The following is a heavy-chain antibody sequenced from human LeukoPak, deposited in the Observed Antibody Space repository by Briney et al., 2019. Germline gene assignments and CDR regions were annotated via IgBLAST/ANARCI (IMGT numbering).Heavy chain of an antibody. Sequence: SETLSLTCTVSGGSLRSYSWTWIRQRAGKGPEWIGRIFSSGSTNCNPSLKSRVTMSVDTSKNQFSLKLGSVTAADTAVYFCARGSREDSSGYYLFDSWGQGTLVTVSS. CDR3: ARGSREDSSGYYLFDS. D-gene: IGHD3-22*01. CDR1: GGSLRSYS. J-gene: IGHJ4*02. V-gene: IGHV4-4*07. CDR2: IFSSGST.